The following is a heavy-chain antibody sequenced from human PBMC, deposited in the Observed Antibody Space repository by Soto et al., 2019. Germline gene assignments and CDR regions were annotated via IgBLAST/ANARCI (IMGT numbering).Heavy chain of an antibody. V-gene: IGHV3-74*01. CDR2: INSDGSNT. J-gene: IGHJ4*02. CDR1: GFTFSNYW. CDR3: ARGISGYGGFDF. Sequence: DVQLVESGGGLVQPGGSLRLSCAASGFTFSNYWMHWVRQAPGTGLMWVSRINSDGSNTYYADSVKGRFSVSRDNAKNTLYLQVNSLRAEDTAMYYCARGISGYGGFDFWGQGALVIVSS. D-gene: IGHD5-12*01.